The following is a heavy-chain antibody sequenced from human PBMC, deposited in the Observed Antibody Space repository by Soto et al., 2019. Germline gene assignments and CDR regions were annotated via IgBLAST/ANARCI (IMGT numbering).Heavy chain of an antibody. V-gene: IGHV3-7*05. CDR1: GFTFSSYW. CDR3: ARDSMVPAAMPYNWFDP. J-gene: IGHJ5*02. D-gene: IGHD2-2*01. Sequence: GGSLRLSCAASGFTFSSYWMSWVRQAPGKGLEWVANIKQDGSEKYYVDSVKGRFTISRDNAKNSLYLQMNSLRAEDTAVYYCARDSMVPAAMPYNWFDPWGQGTLVTVSS. CDR2: IKQDGSEK.